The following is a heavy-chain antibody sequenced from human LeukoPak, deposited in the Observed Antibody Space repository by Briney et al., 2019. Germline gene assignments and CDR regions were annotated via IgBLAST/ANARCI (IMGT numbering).Heavy chain of an antibody. CDR1: GYTFTSYA. D-gene: IGHD6-13*01. J-gene: IGHJ5*02. V-gene: IGHV7-4-1*02. CDR3: ARDTCIAAAECWFDR. Sequence: ASVKVSCMASGYTFTSYAMNWVRQAPGQGVEWMGCINTNTGNTRYAPGFTGPFVFSLDPSVSTAYLQISSLKAEDTAVSYCARDTCIAAAECWFDRWGQGTLVTVSS. CDR2: INTNTGNT.